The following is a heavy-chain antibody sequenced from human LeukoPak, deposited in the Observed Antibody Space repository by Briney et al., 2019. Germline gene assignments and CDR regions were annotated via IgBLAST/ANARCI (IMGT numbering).Heavy chain of an antibody. J-gene: IGHJ4*02. V-gene: IGHV3-7*04. CDR1: GFTFSSYW. CDR3: ARGLAAATFDY. Sequence: PGGSLRLSCAASGFTFSSYWMSWVRQAPGKGVEWVANIKQDGSEKYYVDSVKGRFTISRDNAKNSLYLQMNSLRAEDTAVYYCARGLAAATFDYWGQGTLVTVSS. D-gene: IGHD6-13*01. CDR2: IKQDGSEK.